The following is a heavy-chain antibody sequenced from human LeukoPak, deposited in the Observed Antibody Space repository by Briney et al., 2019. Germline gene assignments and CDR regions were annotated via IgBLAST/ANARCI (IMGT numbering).Heavy chain of an antibody. D-gene: IGHD3-22*01. CDR2: MNPNSGNT. CDR1: GYTFTSYD. CDR3: ARRSGQNSYDSSGWIDY. Sequence: ASVKVSCEASGYTFTSYDINWVRQATGQGLGWMGWMNPNSGNTGYAQKFQGRVTMTRNTSISTAYMELSSLRSEDTAVYYCARRSGQNSYDSSGWIDYWGQGTLVTVSS. J-gene: IGHJ4*02. V-gene: IGHV1-8*01.